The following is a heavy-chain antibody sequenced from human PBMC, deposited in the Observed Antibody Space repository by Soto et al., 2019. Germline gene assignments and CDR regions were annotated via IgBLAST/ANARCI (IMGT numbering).Heavy chain of an antibody. D-gene: IGHD2-15*01. Sequence: SGPTLVNPTQTLTLTCTFSGFSLSTSGVGVGWIRQPPGKALEWLALIYWDDDKRYSPSLKSRLTITKDTSQNQVVLTMTNMDPVDTATYYCAHGVGYCSGGSCYPLFDYWGQGTLVTVSS. V-gene: IGHV2-5*02. CDR1: GFSLSTSGVG. CDR2: IYWDDDK. CDR3: AHGVGYCSGGSCYPLFDY. J-gene: IGHJ4*02.